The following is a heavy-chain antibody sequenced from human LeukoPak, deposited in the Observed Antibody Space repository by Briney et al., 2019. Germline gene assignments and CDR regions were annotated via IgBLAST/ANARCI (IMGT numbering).Heavy chain of an antibody. Sequence: SETLSLTCTVSGGFISSYYWSWIRQPPGKGLEWIGYIYYSGSTNYNPSLKSRVTISVDTSKNQFSLKLSSVTAADTAVYYCASYGLSDDAFDIWGQGTMVTVSS. CDR3: ASYGLSDDAFDI. J-gene: IGHJ3*02. CDR1: GGFISSYY. V-gene: IGHV4-59*12. D-gene: IGHD3-16*01. CDR2: IYYSGST.